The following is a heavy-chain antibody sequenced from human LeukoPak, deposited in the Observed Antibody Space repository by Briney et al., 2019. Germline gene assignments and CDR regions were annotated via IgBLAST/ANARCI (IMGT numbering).Heavy chain of an antibody. CDR3: AKDRSTSWTFDY. J-gene: IGHJ4*02. V-gene: IGHV3-30*18. Sequence: AGGPLGLSVEASGFTSSGNGIHGVPQAPAKGRGGVAVISYDGSSKYYADSVKGRFTISRDNSKSTLYLQMNSLRAEDTGVYYCAKDRSTSWTFDYWGQGTLVTVSS. CDR2: ISYDGSSK. CDR1: GFTSSGNG. D-gene: IGHD6-13*01.